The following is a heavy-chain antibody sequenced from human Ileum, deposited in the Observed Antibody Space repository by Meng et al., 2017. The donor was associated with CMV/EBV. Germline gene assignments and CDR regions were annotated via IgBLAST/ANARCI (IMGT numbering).Heavy chain of an antibody. CDR3: ARAKDLNWFDP. J-gene: IGHJ5*02. CDR1: GYTFTGYY. Sequence: ASVKVSCKASGYTFTGYYMHWVRQAPGQGLEWMGWINPNSGGTNYAQRFQGRVTMTRDTSISTAYMELSRLRFDDTAVYYCARAKDLNWFDPGGQGTLVTVSS. V-gene: IGHV1-2*02. CDR2: INPNSGGT.